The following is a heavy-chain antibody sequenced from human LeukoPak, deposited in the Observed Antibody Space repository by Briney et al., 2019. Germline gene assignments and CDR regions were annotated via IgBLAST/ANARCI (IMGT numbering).Heavy chain of an antibody. J-gene: IGHJ3*02. CDR2: RYYSGST. CDR1: GGSIRNYY. V-gene: IGHV4-59*12. CDR3: ARGAFDI. Sequence: PSETLSLTCTVPGGSIRNYYWTWIRQPPGKGLEWIGYRYYSGSTNYNPSLQSRVSMSIDTSKNQFSLKLSSVTAADTAVYYCARGAFDIWGQGTMVTVSS.